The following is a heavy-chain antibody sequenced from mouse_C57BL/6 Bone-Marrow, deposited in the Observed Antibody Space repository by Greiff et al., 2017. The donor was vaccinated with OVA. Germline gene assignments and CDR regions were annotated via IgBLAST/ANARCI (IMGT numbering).Heavy chain of an antibody. CDR1: GYTFTSYG. CDR3: ARGGGYYYGSSRFDY. D-gene: IGHD1-1*01. V-gene: IGHV1-81*01. CDR2: IYPRSGNT. Sequence: VQLQQSGAELARPGASVKLSCKASGYTFTSYGISWVKQRTGQGLEWIGEIYPRSGNTYYNEKFKGKATLTADKSSSTAYMELRSLTSEDSAVYFCARGGGYYYGSSRFDYWGQGTTLTVSS. J-gene: IGHJ2*01.